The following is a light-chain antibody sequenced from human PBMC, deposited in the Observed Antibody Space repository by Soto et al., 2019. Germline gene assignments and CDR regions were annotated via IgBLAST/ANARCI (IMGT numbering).Light chain of an antibody. CDR3: LQHESYPWT. CDR2: DAS. Sequence: DIQMTQSPSTLSASVGDRVTITCRASQSISSWLAWYQQKPGKAPTLLIYDASSLQSGVPSRFSGDGSGTEFTLTISSLQSEAFATYFCLQHESYPWTFGQGTKVDIK. V-gene: IGKV1-5*01. CDR1: QSISSW. J-gene: IGKJ1*01.